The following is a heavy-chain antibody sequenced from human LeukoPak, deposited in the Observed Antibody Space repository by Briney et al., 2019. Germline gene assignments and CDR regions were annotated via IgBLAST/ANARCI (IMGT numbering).Heavy chain of an antibody. CDR1: GYSFTSYW. CDR2: IYPGDSNT. Sequence: GESLKISCKGSGYSFTSYWIGWVRQMPGKGLEWMGIIYPGDSNTKYSPSFQGQVTISADKSIRTAYLQWSSLEASDTAMYYCARRPIIPFGGAQYYFDYWGQGTLVTVSS. D-gene: IGHD3-16*01. CDR3: ARRPIIPFGGAQYYFDY. J-gene: IGHJ4*02. V-gene: IGHV5-51*01.